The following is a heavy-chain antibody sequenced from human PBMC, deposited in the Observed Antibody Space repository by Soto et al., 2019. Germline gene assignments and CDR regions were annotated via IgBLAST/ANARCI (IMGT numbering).Heavy chain of an antibody. CDR3: ARGPPTVTTSNWFDP. CDR1: GGSISSGGYS. V-gene: IGHV4-30-2*01. D-gene: IGHD4-17*01. CDR2: IYHSGST. Sequence: SETLSLTCAVSGGSISSGGYSWSWIRQPPGKGLELIGYIYHSGSTYYNPSLKSRVTISVDRSKNQFSLKLSSVTAADTAVYYCARGPPTVTTSNWFDPWGQGTLVTVYS. J-gene: IGHJ5*02.